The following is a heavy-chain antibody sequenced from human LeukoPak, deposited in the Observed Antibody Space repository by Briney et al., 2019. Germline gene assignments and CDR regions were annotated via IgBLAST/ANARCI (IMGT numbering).Heavy chain of an antibody. CDR3: ARALRIVGAKGLDY. D-gene: IGHD1-26*01. J-gene: IGHJ4*02. Sequence: GGSLRHSCAASGFTFSSYSMNWVRQAPGKGLEWVSYISSSSSTIYYADSVKGRFTISRDNAKNSLYLQMNSLRDEDTAVYYCARALRIVGAKGLDYWGQGTLVTVSS. CDR1: GFTFSSYS. V-gene: IGHV3-48*02. CDR2: ISSSSSTI.